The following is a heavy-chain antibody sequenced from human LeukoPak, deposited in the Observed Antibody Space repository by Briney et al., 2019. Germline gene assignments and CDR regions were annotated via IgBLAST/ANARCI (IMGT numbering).Heavy chain of an antibody. CDR2: IYDSGST. CDR1: GGSIRSSYYY. V-gene: IGHV4-39*02. J-gene: IGHJ4*02. CDR3: AREVDYFDSSGYYRYYFDS. D-gene: IGHD3-22*01. Sequence: PTETLSLTCTVSGGSIRSSYYYWGWIRQPPGKGLEWIGSIYDSGSTYYNPSLKSRVTISVDTSKNQFSLKLNSVTAADTAVYYCAREVDYFDSSGYYRYYFDSWGQGTLVTVSS.